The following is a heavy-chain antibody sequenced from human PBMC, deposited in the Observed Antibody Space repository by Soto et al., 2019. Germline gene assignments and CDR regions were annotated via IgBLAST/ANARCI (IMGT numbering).Heavy chain of an antibody. J-gene: IGHJ6*02. V-gene: IGHV4-4*07. CDR3: AREGRDSSGYYRHYYYGMDV. D-gene: IGHD3-22*01. CDR1: GGSISSYY. CDR2: IYTSGST. Sequence: QVQLQESGPGLVKPSETLSLTCTVSGGSISSYYWSWIRQPAGRGLEWIGRIYTSGSTNYNPSLQSRVTMSVDTSKNQSSLKLSSVTAADTAVYYCAREGRDSSGYYRHYYYGMDVWGQGTTVTVSS.